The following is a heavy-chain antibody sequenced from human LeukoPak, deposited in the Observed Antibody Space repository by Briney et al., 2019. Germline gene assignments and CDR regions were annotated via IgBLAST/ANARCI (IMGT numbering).Heavy chain of an antibody. V-gene: IGHV1-69*06. Sequence: PVKVSCKASGGTFSSYAISWVRQAPGQGLEWMGGIIPIFGTANYAQKFQGRVTITADKSTSTAYMELSSLRSEDTAVYYCARAPMVRGVIITQNYFDYWGQGTLVTVSS. D-gene: IGHD3-10*01. CDR3: ARAPMVRGVIITQNYFDY. J-gene: IGHJ4*02. CDR2: IIPIFGTA. CDR1: GGTFSSYA.